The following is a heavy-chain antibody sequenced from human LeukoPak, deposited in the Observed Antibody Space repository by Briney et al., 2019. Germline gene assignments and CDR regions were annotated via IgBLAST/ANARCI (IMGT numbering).Heavy chain of an antibody. CDR1: GGTFSSYA. D-gene: IGHD3-10*01. Sequence: SVNVSCKASGGTFSSYAISWVRQALGHGLDWLAGVIPSFGTANYAQKFQGRVTITADESTSTAYMELSSLRSEDTAVYYCARSPVTMVRGVITQNWFDPWGQGTLVTVSS. V-gene: IGHV1-69*13. J-gene: IGHJ5*02. CDR3: ARSPVTMVRGVITQNWFDP. CDR2: VIPSFGTA.